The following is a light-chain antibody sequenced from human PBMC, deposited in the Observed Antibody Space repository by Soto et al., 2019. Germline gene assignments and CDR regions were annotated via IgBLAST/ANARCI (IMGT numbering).Light chain of an antibody. CDR2: LGS. J-gene: IGKJ5*01. CDR3: MQALQTPLT. Sequence: DIVMTQSPLSLSVIPGEPASISCWSSQSLLDSNGNNHLNWFLQKPGQSPQVLIYLGSHRASGVPDRFSGSGSGTVITLKISRVEAGDVGLYYCMQALQTPLTFGQGTRLEIK. V-gene: IGKV2-28*01. CDR1: QSLLDSNGNNH.